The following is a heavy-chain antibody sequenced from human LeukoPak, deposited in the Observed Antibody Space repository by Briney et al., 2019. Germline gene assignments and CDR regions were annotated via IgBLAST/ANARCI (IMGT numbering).Heavy chain of an antibody. D-gene: IGHD6-19*01. CDR3: AKGYAVADFYFDY. CDR2: ITGGGGST. V-gene: IGHV3-23*01. J-gene: IGHJ4*02. CDR1: GFTFSSYA. Sequence: PGGSLRLSCAASGFTFSSYAMSWVCQAPGKGLEWVSAITGGGGSTYYADSVKGRFTISRDNSKNTLYLQMNSLRAEDTAEYYCAKGYAVADFYFDYWGQGTLVTVSS.